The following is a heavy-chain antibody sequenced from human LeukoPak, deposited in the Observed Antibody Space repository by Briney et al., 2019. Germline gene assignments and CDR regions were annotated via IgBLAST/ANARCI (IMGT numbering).Heavy chain of an antibody. CDR1: GGTFSSYA. J-gene: IGHJ4*02. CDR3: ARKGGSSGLSSAGYYFDY. V-gene: IGHV1-69*05. CDR2: IIPIFGTA. Sequence: SVKVSCKASGGTFSSYAISWVRQAPGQGLEWMGGIIPIFGTANYAQKFQGRVTITTDESTSTAYMELSSLRSEDTAVYYCARKGGSSGLSSAGYYFDYWGQGTLVTVSS. D-gene: IGHD6-6*01.